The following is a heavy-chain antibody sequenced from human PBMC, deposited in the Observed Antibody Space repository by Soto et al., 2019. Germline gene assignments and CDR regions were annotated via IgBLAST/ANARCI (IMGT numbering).Heavy chain of an antibody. CDR2: ISHDGSNK. V-gene: IGHV3-30-3*01. J-gene: IGHJ5*02. CDR3: ARGYNWFVP. Sequence: QVQLVESGGGVVQPGRSLRLSCAASGFNFSSYPMHWVRQAPGKGLEWVAVISHDGSNKYYADSVKGRLTISRDNSKNTLYVQMNSLRAEDTAVYYCARGYNWFVPWGQGTLVTVSS. CDR1: GFNFSSYP.